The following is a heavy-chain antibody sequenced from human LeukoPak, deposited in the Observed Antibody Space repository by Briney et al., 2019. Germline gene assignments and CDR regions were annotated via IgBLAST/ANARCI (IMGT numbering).Heavy chain of an antibody. J-gene: IGHJ4*02. CDR3: ARENIDYGSGVIRFHY. V-gene: IGHV4-34*01. Sequence: KPSETLPLTCAVYGGSFSGYYWSWIRQPPGKGLEWIGEINHSGSTNYNPSLKSRVTISVDTSKNQFSLKLSSVTAADTAVYYCARENIDYGSGVIRFHYWGQGTLVTVSS. CDR2: INHSGST. CDR1: GGSFSGYY. D-gene: IGHD3-10*01.